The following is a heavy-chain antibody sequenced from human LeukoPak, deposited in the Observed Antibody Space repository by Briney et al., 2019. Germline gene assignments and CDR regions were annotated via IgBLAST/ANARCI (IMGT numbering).Heavy chain of an antibody. J-gene: IGHJ3*02. V-gene: IGHV4-34*01. CDR1: GGSFSGYS. Sequence: PSETLSLNCAVYGGSFSGYSWTWIRQPPGKGLEWIGEFNHSGSTNYNPSLKSRVTISVDTSKNQFSLKLTSVTAADTAVYYCARVSTDAFDIWGQGTMVTVSS. CDR3: ARVSTDAFDI. CDR2: FNHSGST.